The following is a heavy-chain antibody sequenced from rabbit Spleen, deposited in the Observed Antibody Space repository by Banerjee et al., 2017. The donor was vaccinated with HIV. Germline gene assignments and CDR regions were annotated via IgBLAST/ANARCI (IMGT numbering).Heavy chain of an antibody. Sequence: QEQLEESGGGLVKPGASLTLICTASGFSFSSGYDMSWVRQAPGKGLEWIGFIYTGNGKNYYASWAKGRFTISKASSTTVTLQLNSLTVADTATYFCGRSPGTDSDGYINLWGQGTLVTVS. CDR1: GFSFSSGYD. CDR3: GRSPGTDSDGYINL. D-gene: IGHD6-1*01. V-gene: IGHV1S45*01. CDR2: IYTGNGKN. J-gene: IGHJ4*01.